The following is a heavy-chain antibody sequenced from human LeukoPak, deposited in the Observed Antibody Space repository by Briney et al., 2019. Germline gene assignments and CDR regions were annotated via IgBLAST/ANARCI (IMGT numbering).Heavy chain of an antibody. V-gene: IGHV3-48*04. Sequence: QPGGSLRLSCAASGFTFSNYGMNWVRQAPGKGLEWVSYISGRTSTIYYADSVKGRFTISRDNAKNSLYLQMASLRAEDTAVYYCARDAEGYASTWYYDYWGQGTLVTVSS. CDR2: ISGRTSTI. CDR1: GFTFSNYG. CDR3: ARDAEGYASTWYYDY. D-gene: IGHD6-13*01. J-gene: IGHJ4*02.